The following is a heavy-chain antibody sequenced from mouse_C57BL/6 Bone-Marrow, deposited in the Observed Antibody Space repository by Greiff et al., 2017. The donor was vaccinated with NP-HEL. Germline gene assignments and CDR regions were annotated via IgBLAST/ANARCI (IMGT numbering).Heavy chain of an antibody. CDR2: IYPGSGST. CDR1: GYTFTSYW. J-gene: IGHJ2*01. Sequence: QVQLQQPGAELVKPGASVKMSCKASGYTFTSYWITWVKQRPGQGLEWIGDIYPGSGSTNYNEKFKSKATLTVDTSSSTAYMQLSSLTSEDSAVYYCARSLITTVVASYYFDYWGQGTTLTVSS. V-gene: IGHV1-55*01. CDR3: ARSLITTVVASYYFDY. D-gene: IGHD1-1*01.